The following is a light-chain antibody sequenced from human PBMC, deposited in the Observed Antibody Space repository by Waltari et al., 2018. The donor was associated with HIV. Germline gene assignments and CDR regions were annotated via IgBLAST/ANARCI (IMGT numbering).Light chain of an antibody. CDR2: GAS. Sequence: DIVMTQSPDSLAVSLGERATINCLSTQSILYSSNNQNYLAWYQQKPGQPPKLLIYGASIRESGVPDRISGSGSGTYFTLTISSLQAEDVAVYYCQQYYSGPRTFGQGTKVEI. J-gene: IGKJ1*01. V-gene: IGKV4-1*01. CDR1: QSILYSSNNQNY. CDR3: QQYYSGPRT.